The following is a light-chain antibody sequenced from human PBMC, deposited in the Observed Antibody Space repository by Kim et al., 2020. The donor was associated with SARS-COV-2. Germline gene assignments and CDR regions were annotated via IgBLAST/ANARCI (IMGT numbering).Light chain of an antibody. J-gene: IGLJ2*01. Sequence: GQSVTISCTGTSSDIGSYNFVAWYQQHPGKAPKVMIYEVNKRPSGVPDRFSGSKSGNTASLTVSGLQAEDEADYYCSSYAGRQNLVFGGGTQLTVL. CDR3: SSYAGRQNLV. CDR2: EVN. V-gene: IGLV2-8*01. CDR1: SSDIGSYNF.